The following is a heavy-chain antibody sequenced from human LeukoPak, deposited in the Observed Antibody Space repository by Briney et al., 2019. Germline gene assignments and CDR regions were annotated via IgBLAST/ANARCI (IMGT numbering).Heavy chain of an antibody. CDR3: AREARGVMMG. CDR2: IYDSETT. CDR1: GASISSGDYY. D-gene: IGHD3-10*01. J-gene: IGHJ4*02. Sequence: SQTRSLTCRVSGASISSGDYYWSWIRQTPGKGLEWIGNIYDSETTYYNPSLESRVAIAVDPSMNQFSRKVNSLTVADTAVYYCAREARGVMMGWGQGILVIVSS. V-gene: IGHV4-30-4*01.